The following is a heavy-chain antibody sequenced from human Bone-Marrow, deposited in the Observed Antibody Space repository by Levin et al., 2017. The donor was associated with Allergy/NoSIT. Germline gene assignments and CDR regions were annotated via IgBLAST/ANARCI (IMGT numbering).Heavy chain of an antibody. J-gene: IGHJ6*02. CDR3: ARVPHYYDTSGYYSDNYYYYYGLDV. D-gene: IGHD3-22*01. V-gene: IGHV3-66*01. CDR2: IYSGGGT. Sequence: GGSLRLSCAASGFTVSNNYMTWVRQAPGKGLEWVSLIYSGGGTYYSDSVRGRFTISRDSSKNTLYLQMNSLRVDDTAVYFCARVPHYYDTSGYYSDNYYYYYGLDVWGQGATVTVSS. CDR1: GFTVSNNY.